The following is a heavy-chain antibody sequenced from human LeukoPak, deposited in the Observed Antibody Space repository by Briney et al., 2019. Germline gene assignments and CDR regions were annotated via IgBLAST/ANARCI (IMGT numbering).Heavy chain of an antibody. CDR3: ARLTELQPDPYYFDY. CDR1: GYNFTSYW. Sequence: GESLQISCKGSGYNFTSYWIGWVRQLPGKGLEWMGIIYPGDSDTRYSPSFQGQVTISADKSISTAYLQWSSLKASDTAMYYCARLTELQPDPYYFDYWGQGTLVTVSS. D-gene: IGHD1-1*01. J-gene: IGHJ4*02. CDR2: IYPGDSDT. V-gene: IGHV5-51*01.